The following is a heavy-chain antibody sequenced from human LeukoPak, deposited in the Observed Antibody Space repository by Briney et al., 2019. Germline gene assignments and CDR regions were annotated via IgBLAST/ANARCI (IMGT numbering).Heavy chain of an antibody. CDR1: DYSFSSAYY. Sequence: LETLSLTCTVSDYSFSSAYYWGWIRQPPGKGLEWIGSIYHSGSTYYNPSLKSRVTISVDTSKNQFSLKLSSVTAADTAMYYCARGGGYCSGDSCYPSWFDPWGEGTLVTVSS. CDR2: IYHSGST. J-gene: IGHJ5*02. CDR3: ARGGGYCSGDSCYPSWFDP. D-gene: IGHD2-15*01. V-gene: IGHV4-38-2*02.